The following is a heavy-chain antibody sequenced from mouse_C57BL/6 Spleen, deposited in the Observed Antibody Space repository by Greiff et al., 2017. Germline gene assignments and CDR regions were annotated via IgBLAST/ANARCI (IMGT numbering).Heavy chain of an antibody. D-gene: IGHD1-1*02. CDR2: IDPNSGGT. CDR1: GYTFTSYW. V-gene: IGHV1-72*01. CDR3: AREGVAYWYFDV. Sequence: QVQLQQPGAELVKPGASVKLSCKASGYTFTSYWMHWVKQRPGRGLEWIGSIDPNSGGTKYNEKFKSKATLTVDKPSSTAYMQLSSLTSEDSAVYYCAREGVAYWYFDVWGTGTTVTVSS. J-gene: IGHJ1*03.